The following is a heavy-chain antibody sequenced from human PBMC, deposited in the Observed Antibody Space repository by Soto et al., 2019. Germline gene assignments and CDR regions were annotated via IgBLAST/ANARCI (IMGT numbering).Heavy chain of an antibody. Sequence: SETLSLTCAVYGGSFSAYSWNCIRQPPWKGLDWIVEITHSGSSYYNPSLKSRVTISVGTSKNLFALKLSPLTAADPAVYYCARGARIAYCDILTGYYPRAFGAFNIWGQGTMVTVSS. D-gene: IGHD3-9*01. V-gene: IGHV4-34*01. J-gene: IGHJ3*02. CDR1: GGSFSAYS. CDR3: ARGARIAYCDILTGYYPRAFGAFNI. CDR2: ITHSGSS.